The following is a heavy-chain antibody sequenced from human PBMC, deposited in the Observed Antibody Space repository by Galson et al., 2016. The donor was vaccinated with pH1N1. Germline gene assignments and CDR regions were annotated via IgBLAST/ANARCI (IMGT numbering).Heavy chain of an antibody. D-gene: IGHD6-13*01. V-gene: IGHV3-30-3*01. CDR1: GFTFSNYP. CDR3: AREGIATPYDTFDV. Sequence: LRLSCAASGFTFSNYPMHWVRQAPGKGLEWVAVIAYDGSNQHYADSVQGRFTISRDNSQSTLFLQMNSLRPEDTAVYYCAREGIATPYDTFDVWGQGTMVTVSS. J-gene: IGHJ3*01. CDR2: IAYDGSNQ.